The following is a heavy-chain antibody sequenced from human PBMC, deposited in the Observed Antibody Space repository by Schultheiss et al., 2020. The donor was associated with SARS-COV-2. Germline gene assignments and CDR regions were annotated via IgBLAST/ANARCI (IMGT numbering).Heavy chain of an antibody. Sequence: SETLSLDCTVSGGSISSYYWSWIRQPPGKGLEWIGYIYYSGSTNYNPSLKSRVTISVDTSKNQFSLKLSSVTAADTAVYYCARSEDGYNSLDYWGQGTLVTVSS. CDR3: ARSEDGYNSLDY. CDR1: GGSISSYY. V-gene: IGHV4-59*01. J-gene: IGHJ4*02. CDR2: IYYSGST. D-gene: IGHD5-24*01.